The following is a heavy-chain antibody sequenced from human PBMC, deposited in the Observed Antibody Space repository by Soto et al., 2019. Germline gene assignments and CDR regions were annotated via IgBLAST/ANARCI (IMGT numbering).Heavy chain of an antibody. CDR3: AHRVTMVRGAEYYFDY. D-gene: IGHD3-10*01. Sequence: QTTLKESGPTLVKPTQTLTLTCTFSGFSLSTSGVGVGWIRQPPGKALEWLALIYWDDDKRYSPSLKSRLTITKDTSKNQVVLTMTNMDPVDTATYYCAHRVTMVRGAEYYFDYWGQGTLVTVSS. J-gene: IGHJ4*02. CDR2: IYWDDDK. CDR1: GFSLSTSGVG. V-gene: IGHV2-5*02.